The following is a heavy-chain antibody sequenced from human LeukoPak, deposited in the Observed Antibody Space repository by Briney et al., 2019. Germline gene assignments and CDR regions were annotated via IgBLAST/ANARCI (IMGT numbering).Heavy chain of an antibody. CDR3: AREAGSGYIDY. V-gene: IGHV1-2*02. Sequence: ASVNVSCKASGYTFTDYYMHWVRQAPGQGLEWMGWINPNSGGTNYAQKFQGRVTMTRDTSISTAYMELSRLRSDDTAVYYCAREAGSGYIDYWGQGTLVTVSS. J-gene: IGHJ4*02. CDR2: INPNSGGT. D-gene: IGHD3-22*01. CDR1: GYTFTDYY.